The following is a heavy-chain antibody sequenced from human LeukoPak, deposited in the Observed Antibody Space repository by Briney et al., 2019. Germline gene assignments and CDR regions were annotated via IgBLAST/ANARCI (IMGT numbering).Heavy chain of an antibody. CDR3: ATYDTGDAFDI. Sequence: SVKVSCKASGGTFSSYAISWVRQAPGQGLERMGGIIPIFGTANYAQKFQGRVTITADESTSTAYMELSSLRSEDTAVYYCATYDTGDAFDIWGQGTMVTVSS. CDR2: IIPIFGTA. V-gene: IGHV1-69*01. J-gene: IGHJ3*02. D-gene: IGHD2-21*01. CDR1: GGTFSSYA.